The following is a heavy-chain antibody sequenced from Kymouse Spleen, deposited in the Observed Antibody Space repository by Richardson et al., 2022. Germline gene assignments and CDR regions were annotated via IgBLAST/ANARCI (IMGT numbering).Heavy chain of an antibody. Sequence: QVQLQESGPGLVKPSGTLSLTCAVSGGSISSSNWWSWVRQPPGKGLEWIGEIYHSGSTNYNPSLKSRVTISVDKSKNQFSLKLSSVTAADTAVYYCAVSITMVRGVPHYYYYYGMDVWGQGTTVTVSS. V-gene: IGHV4-4*02. D-gene: IGHD3-10*01. J-gene: IGHJ6*02. CDR1: GGSISSSNW. CDR3: AVSITMVRGVPHYYYYYGMDV. CDR2: IYHSGST.